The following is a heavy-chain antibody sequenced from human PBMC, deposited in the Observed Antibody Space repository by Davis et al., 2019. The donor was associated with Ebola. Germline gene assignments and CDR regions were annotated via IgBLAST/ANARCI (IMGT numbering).Heavy chain of an antibody. V-gene: IGHV4-59*11. J-gene: IGHJ6*02. D-gene: IGHD3-16*01. CDR2: IYYTGGT. Sequence: SETLSLTCDVSGGSLSGHYWSWIRQPPGKGLEWIGNIYYTGGTHSSPSLKSRVTFFIDTSKDEFSLKLTSVTAADTAVYYCARDHGGGRMDVWGQGTTVTVSS. CDR3: ARDHGGGRMDV. CDR1: GGSLSGHY.